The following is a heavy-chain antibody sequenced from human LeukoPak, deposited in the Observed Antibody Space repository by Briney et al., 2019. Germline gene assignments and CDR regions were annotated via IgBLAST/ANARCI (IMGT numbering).Heavy chain of an antibody. V-gene: IGHV3-9*01. D-gene: IGHD6-13*01. J-gene: IGHJ4*02. CDR2: ISWNSGSI. CDR1: GFTFDDYA. Sequence: GGSLRLSCAASGFTFDDYAMHWVRQARGKGLEWVSGISWNSGSIGYADSVKGRFTISRDNAKNSLYLQMNSLRAEDTALYYCAKDIREVAAAGLDYWGQGTLVTVSS. CDR3: AKDIREVAAAGLDY.